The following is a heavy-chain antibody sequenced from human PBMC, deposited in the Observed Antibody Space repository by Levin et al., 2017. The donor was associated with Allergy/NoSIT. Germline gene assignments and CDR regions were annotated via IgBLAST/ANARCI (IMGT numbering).Heavy chain of an antibody. D-gene: IGHD1-7*01. CDR1: GFTFSSYG. J-gene: IGHJ1*01. V-gene: IGHV3-30*18. CDR2: ISYDGSNK. CDR3: AKLLVTGTTAPIQH. Sequence: SCAASGFTFSSYGMHWVRQAPGKGLEWVAVISYDGSNKYYADSVKGRFTISRDNSKNTLYLQMNSLRAEDTAVYYCAKLLVTGTTAPIQHWGQGTLVTVSS.